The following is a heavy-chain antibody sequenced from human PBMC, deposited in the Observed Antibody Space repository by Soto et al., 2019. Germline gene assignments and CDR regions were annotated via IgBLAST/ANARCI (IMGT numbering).Heavy chain of an antibody. V-gene: IGHV3-7*03. CDR1: GFTFISSF. Sequence: PGGSLRLSCVASGFTFISSFMGWVRQAPGKGLEWVANINQDGGGTYYVDSVEGRFTISRDNAKDSLYLQMNSLRGEDTAVYYCGKERRGRGWFVCNYWGQGIVVTVSS. CDR3: GKERRGRGWFVCNY. J-gene: IGHJ4*02. CDR2: INQDGGGT. D-gene: IGHD6-19*01.